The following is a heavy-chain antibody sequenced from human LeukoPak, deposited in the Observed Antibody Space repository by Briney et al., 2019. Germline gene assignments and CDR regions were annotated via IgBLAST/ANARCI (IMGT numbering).Heavy chain of an antibody. CDR1: GLTFSIYE. CDR2: ISRTSNMI. D-gene: IGHD6-13*01. V-gene: IGHV3-48*03. Sequence: PGGSLRLSCAASGLTFSIYEMNWVRQAPGKGLEWISYISRTSNMIYYAESVKGRFTISRDNAKNSLYLQMNSLRAGGTAVYYCATASGSWYRYYFDSWGQGTLVTVSS. CDR3: ATASGSWYRYYFDS. J-gene: IGHJ4*02.